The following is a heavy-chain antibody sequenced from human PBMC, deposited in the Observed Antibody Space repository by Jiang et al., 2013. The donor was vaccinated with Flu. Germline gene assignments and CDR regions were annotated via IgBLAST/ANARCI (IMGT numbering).Heavy chain of an antibody. J-gene: IGHJ4*02. D-gene: IGHD5-12*01. CDR2: TYYRSKWYN. V-gene: IGHV6-1*01. CDR1: GDSVSSNSAA. CDR3: ARGLGYGRFDR. Sequence: QTLSLTCAISGDSVSSNSAAWNWIMQSPSRGLEWLGRTYYRSKWYNDYEVSVKSRTTINPDTSKNQFSLQLNSVTPEDTAVYYCARGLGYGRFDRWGQGTLVTVSS.